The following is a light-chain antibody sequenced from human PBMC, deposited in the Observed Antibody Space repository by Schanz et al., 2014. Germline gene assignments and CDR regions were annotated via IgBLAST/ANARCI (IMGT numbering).Light chain of an antibody. CDR3: QSYDIRLSVWV. CDR1: SSDVGDYNY. J-gene: IGLJ3*02. CDR2: EVS. Sequence: QSALTQPPSASGSPGQSVTISCTGTSSDVGDYNYVSWYQQHPGKAPKLMIYEVSNRPSGVPDRFSGSKSGTSGSLAITGLQAEDEADYYCQSYDIRLSVWVFGGGTKLTVL. V-gene: IGLV2-8*01.